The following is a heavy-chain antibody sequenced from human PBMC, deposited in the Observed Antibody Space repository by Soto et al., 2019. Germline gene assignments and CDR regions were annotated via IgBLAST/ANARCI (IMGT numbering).Heavy chain of an antibody. D-gene: IGHD1-26*01. Sequence: SETLSLTCAVSGDPISSSHWWSWVRQTPGKGLEWIGEIYHSGSINYNPSLKSRVTISADRSKNQFSLRLSSVTAADTAVYYCATSQLGEYFDYWGQGTLVTVSS. CDR1: GDPISSSHW. V-gene: IGHV4-4*02. J-gene: IGHJ4*02. CDR3: ATSQLGEYFDY. CDR2: IYHSGSI.